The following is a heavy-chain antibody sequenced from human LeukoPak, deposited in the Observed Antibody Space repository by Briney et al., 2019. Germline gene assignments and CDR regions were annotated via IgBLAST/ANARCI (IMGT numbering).Heavy chain of an antibody. CDR1: GSTFSNYD. V-gene: IGHV3-13*04. Sequence: PGGSLRLSCAASGSTFSNYDMHWVRQTTGKGLEWVSIIGFAGDTYYPGSVRGRFTISRENAKNSLYLQMDSLRVEDTALYFCARGADAAYDYWGQGTLVTVSS. J-gene: IGHJ4*02. CDR3: ARGADAAYDY. D-gene: IGHD1-26*01. CDR2: IGFAGDT.